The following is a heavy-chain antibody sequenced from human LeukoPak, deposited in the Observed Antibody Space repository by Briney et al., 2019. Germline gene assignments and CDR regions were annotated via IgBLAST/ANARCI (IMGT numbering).Heavy chain of an antibody. D-gene: IGHD6-13*01. CDR2: ISNDGTNK. CDR3: ARGKYNNGWFYFDY. Sequence: GGSLRLSCAASGFTFSSSGMHWVCQAPVKGLEWVAFISNDGTNKFYADSVKGRFTISSDNSKNTLYMQMNSLRAEDTAVYYCARGKYNNGWFYFDYWGQGTLVTVSS. CDR1: GFTFSSSG. V-gene: IGHV3-33*01. J-gene: IGHJ4*02.